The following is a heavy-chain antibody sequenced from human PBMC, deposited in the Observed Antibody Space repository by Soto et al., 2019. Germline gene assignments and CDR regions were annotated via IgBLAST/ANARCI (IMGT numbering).Heavy chain of an antibody. V-gene: IGHV1-69*12. D-gene: IGHD2-2*01. J-gene: IGHJ6*02. CDR3: ARPKFILPGTIDYYYYAMDV. Sequence: QVQLVQSGAEVRKPGSSVKVSCKASGGTFSSYAITWVRQAPGQGLEWMGGIISTFATPHYAQKFRGRIRITADESTTIVYLELSTLRSEDTAVYYCARPKFILPGTIDYYYYAMDVWGQGTTVSVSS. CDR1: GGTFSSYA. CDR2: IISTFATP.